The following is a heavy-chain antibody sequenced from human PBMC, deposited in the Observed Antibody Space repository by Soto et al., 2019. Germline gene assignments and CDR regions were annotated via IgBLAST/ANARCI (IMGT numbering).Heavy chain of an antibody. J-gene: IGHJ4*02. D-gene: IGHD1-26*01. CDR3: ARDRGSYALDY. Sequence: QVQLVQSGAEVKKPGASLKVSYKASGYTFTSYGISWVRQAPGQGLEWMGWISANNGNTNYVQKLQGRVTMTTDTSTSTADMELRSLRSDDTAVYYCARDRGSYALDYWGQGTLVTVSS. CDR1: GYTFTSYG. V-gene: IGHV1-18*01. CDR2: ISANNGNT.